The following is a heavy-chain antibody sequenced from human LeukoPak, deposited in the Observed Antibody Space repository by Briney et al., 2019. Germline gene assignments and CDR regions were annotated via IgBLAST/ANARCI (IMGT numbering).Heavy chain of an antibody. CDR1: GGSFNSYY. Sequence: SETLSLTCTVSGGSFNSYYWSWIRQPAGKGVEWIGRIYTSGNTNYNPSLKSRVTMSVDTSKNQFSLKLSYVTAADTAVYYCAREYFHDGTGYSVFFDYWGQGTLVTVSS. D-gene: IGHD3-22*01. CDR2: IYTSGNT. V-gene: IGHV4-4*07. J-gene: IGHJ4*02. CDR3: AREYFHDGTGYSVFFDY.